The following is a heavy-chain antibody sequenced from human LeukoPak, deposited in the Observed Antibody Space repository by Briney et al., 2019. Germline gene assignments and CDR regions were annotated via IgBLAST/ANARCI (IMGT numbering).Heavy chain of an antibody. V-gene: IGHV4-39*01. Sequence: SETLSLTCTVSGGSISSNSCYWAWIRQPPWKGLEWIGSIYYSGSTYYNPSLMSRVTISVDTSKNQFSLDLSSVTAADTAVYYCARLSCPGGDCDAFDTWGQGTMVTVTS. CDR3: ARLSCPGGDCDAFDT. CDR1: GGSISSNSCY. CDR2: IYYSGST. D-gene: IGHD2-21*02. J-gene: IGHJ3*02.